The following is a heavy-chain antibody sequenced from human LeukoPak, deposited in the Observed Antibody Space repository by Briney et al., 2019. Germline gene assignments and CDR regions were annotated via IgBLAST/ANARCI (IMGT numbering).Heavy chain of an antibody. CDR3: ARHGSSSRPLFVY. CDR1: GGSISSYY. V-gene: IGHV4-59*08. Sequence: PSETLSLTCTVSGGSISSYYWSWIRQPPGKGLEWIGYIYYSGSTNYNTSLKSRVTISADTSKNQFSLKLSSVTAADTAVYYCARHGSSSRPLFVYWGQGTLVTVSS. J-gene: IGHJ4*02. D-gene: IGHD6-13*01. CDR2: IYYSGST.